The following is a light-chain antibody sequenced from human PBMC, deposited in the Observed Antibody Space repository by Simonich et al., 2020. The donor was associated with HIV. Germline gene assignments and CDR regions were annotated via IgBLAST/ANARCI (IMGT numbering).Light chain of an antibody. Sequence: EIVMTQSPVTLSVSPGERATLSCRASQSVNSNLAWYQQKPGQAPRLLIYGASTRATVIPARFSGSGSGTQFTLTISSMQSEDFAVYYCQQYNNWPPATFGGGTKVDIK. CDR3: QQYNNWPPAT. CDR2: GAS. CDR1: QSVNSN. J-gene: IGKJ4*01. V-gene: IGKV3-15*01.